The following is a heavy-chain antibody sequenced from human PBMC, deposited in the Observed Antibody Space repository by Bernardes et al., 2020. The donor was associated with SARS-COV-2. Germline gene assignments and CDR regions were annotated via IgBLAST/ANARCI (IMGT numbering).Heavy chain of an antibody. Sequence: LSLTCTVSGGSVSIGSDYWNWVRQPAGKGLEWIGRIYTSGSTKYNPSLNSRVTISIDTSMNQFSLKLSSVTAADTAVYYCARIKVYYDSNGQPAYYFDYWGQGTLVTVSS. CDR3: ARIKVYYDSNGQPAYYFDY. CDR1: GGSVSIGSDY. V-gene: IGHV4-61*02. CDR2: IYTSGST. D-gene: IGHD3-22*01. J-gene: IGHJ4*02.